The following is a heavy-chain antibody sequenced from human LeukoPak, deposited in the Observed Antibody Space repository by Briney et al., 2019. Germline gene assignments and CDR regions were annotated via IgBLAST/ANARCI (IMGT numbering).Heavy chain of an antibody. CDR3: ARVIEGDCSDGSCYGAVDY. CDR1: GGSFSGYY. J-gene: IGHJ4*02. V-gene: IGHV4-34*01. CDR2: INHSGST. Sequence: SETLSLTCAVYGGSFSGYYWSWIRQPPGKGLEWIGEINHSGSTNYNPSLKSRVTISVDTSKNQFSLKLSSVTAADTAVYYCARVIEGDCSDGSCYGAVDYWGQGTLVTVSS. D-gene: IGHD2-15*01.